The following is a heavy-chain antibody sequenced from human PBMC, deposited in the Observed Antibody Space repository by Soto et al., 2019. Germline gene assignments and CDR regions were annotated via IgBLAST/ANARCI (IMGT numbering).Heavy chain of an antibody. CDR2: IYPGDSDT. D-gene: IGHD2-21*01. CDR3: ARLTNIFDFDY. CDR1: GYSLTNYW. V-gene: IGHV5-51*01. J-gene: IGHJ4*01. Sequence: EESLKISCSGSGYSLTNYWLDWVRQMPWKGLEWMGIIYPGDSDTRYSPSFQGQVTISADKSISTAYLQWSSLKASDTAMYHCARLTNIFDFDYWGHGTLVTVSS.